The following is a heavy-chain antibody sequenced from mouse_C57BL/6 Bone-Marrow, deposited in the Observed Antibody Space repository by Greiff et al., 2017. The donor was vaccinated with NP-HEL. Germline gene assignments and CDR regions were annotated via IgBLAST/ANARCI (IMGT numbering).Heavy chain of an antibody. CDR3: TRSRGSRFAY. CDR1: GYTFTSYW. CDR2: IYPGNSDT. J-gene: IGHJ3*01. V-gene: IGHV1-5*01. Sequence: EVQLQESGTVLARPGASVKMSCKTSGYTFTSYWMHWVKQRPGQGLEWIGAIYPGNSDTSYNQKFKGKAKLNAVTSASTAYMELSSLTNEDSAVYYCTRSRGSRFAYWGQGTLVTVSA. D-gene: IGHD1-1*01.